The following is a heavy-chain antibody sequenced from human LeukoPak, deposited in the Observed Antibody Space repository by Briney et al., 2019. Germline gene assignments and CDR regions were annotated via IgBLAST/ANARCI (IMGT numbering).Heavy chain of an antibody. CDR2: IYYSGST. Sequence: SETLSLTRTVSGGSISSYYWSWIRQPPGKGLEWIGYIYYSGSTNYNPSLKSRVTISVDTSKNQFSLKLSSVTAADTAVYYCARREGLSSGGGFDYWGQGTLVTVSS. CDR1: GGSISSYY. D-gene: IGHD6-6*01. CDR3: ARREGLSSGGGFDY. J-gene: IGHJ4*02. V-gene: IGHV4-59*08.